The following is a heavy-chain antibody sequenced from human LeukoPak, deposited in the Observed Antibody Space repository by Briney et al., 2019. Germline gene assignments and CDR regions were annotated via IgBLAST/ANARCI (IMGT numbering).Heavy chain of an antibody. V-gene: IGHV1-69*13. CDR2: IIPMFGTT. CDR3: ARGVVVVAALVQYYYYGMDV. D-gene: IGHD2-15*01. Sequence: SVKVSCKASGGSFRSYAISWVRQAPGQGLEWMGDIIPMFGTTNYAQKFQGRVTVTADESTRTAYMELSSLRSEDTAVYYCARGVVVVAALVQYYYYGMDVWGQGTTVTVSS. CDR1: GGSFRSYA. J-gene: IGHJ6*02.